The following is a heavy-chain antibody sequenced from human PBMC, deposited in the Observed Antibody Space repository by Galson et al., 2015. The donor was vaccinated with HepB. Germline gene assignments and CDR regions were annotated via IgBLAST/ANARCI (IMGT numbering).Heavy chain of an antibody. CDR2: IKSKTDGGTA. CDR3: TGPTIFGVVIIRNYYYGMDV. Sequence: SLRLSCAAAGFTFSKAWMSWVRQAPGKGLEWVGRIKSKTDGGTAYHAAPVKGRFTISRDDSKNTLYLQMNSLKTEDTAVYYCTGPTIFGVVIIRNYYYGMDVWGQGTTVTVSS. D-gene: IGHD3-3*01. V-gene: IGHV3-15*01. CDR1: GFTFSKAW. J-gene: IGHJ6*02.